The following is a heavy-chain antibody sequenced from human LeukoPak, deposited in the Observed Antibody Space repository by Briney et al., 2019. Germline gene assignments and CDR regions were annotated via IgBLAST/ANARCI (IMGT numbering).Heavy chain of an antibody. CDR3: ARVSDCGGDCYSFDY. Sequence: SVKVSCKASGGTFSSYAISWVRQAPGQGLEWMGGIIPIFGTANYAQKFQGRVTITADESTSTAYMELSSLRSEDTAVYYCARVSDCGGDCYSFDYWGQGTLVTVSS. J-gene: IGHJ4*02. V-gene: IGHV1-69*13. D-gene: IGHD2-21*02. CDR1: GGTFSSYA. CDR2: IIPIFGTA.